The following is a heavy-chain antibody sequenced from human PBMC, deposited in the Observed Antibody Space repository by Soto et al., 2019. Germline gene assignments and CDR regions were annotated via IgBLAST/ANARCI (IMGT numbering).Heavy chain of an antibody. CDR2: ITPGFGSG. CDR1: GGTFSSYT. J-gene: IGHJ5*02. CDR3: ARLTGSYQLGKWFDP. D-gene: IGHD1-26*01. Sequence: QVQLGQSGAEVKEPGSSVNVSCKASGGTFSSYTISWVRQAPGQGFEWMGGITPGFGSGNYAQKFQGRVTITADKSTRTVYMALSSLTSADTALYYCARLTGSYQLGKWFDPWGQGTLLTVSS. V-gene: IGHV1-69*06.